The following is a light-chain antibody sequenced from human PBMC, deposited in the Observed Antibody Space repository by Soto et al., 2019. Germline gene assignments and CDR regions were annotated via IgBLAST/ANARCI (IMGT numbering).Light chain of an antibody. CDR1: QTISSW. J-gene: IGKJ1*01. V-gene: IGKV1-5*03. CDR3: QHYNSYSEA. Sequence: DLKTTQSPTTLPDSVGARLTVPCGASQTISSWLAWYQQKPGKATKLLIYKASTLKSGVPSRFSGSGSGTEFTLTISSLQPDEFATYYCQHYNSYSEAFGQGTKVDI. CDR2: KAS.